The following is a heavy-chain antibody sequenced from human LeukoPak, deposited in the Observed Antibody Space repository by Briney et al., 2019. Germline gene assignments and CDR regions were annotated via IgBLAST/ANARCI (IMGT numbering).Heavy chain of an antibody. J-gene: IGHJ5*02. D-gene: IGHD3-22*01. CDR2: MNPNSGNT. V-gene: IGHV1-8*03. Sequence: ASVKVSCKASGYTFTSYDINWVRQAPGQGLEWMGWMNPNSGNTDYAQKFKGRVTITRNTSISTAYMELSSLRSEDTAVYYCARDYDSSGYYQFDPWGQGTLVTVSS. CDR3: ARDYDSSGYYQFDP. CDR1: GYTFTSYD.